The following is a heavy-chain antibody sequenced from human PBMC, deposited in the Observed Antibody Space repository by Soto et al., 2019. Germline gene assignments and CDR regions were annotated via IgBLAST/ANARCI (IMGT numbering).Heavy chain of an antibody. D-gene: IGHD1-7*01. V-gene: IGHV1-69*13. Sequence: GASVKVSCKASGYTFTSYGVSWVRQAPGQGLEWMGGIIPIFGTANYAQKFQGRVTITADESTSTAYMELSSLRSEDTAVYYCARDKVGGGLELNYYYYGMDVWGQGTTVTVSS. CDR2: IIPIFGTA. CDR3: ARDKVGGGLELNYYYYGMDV. CDR1: GYTFTSYG. J-gene: IGHJ6*02.